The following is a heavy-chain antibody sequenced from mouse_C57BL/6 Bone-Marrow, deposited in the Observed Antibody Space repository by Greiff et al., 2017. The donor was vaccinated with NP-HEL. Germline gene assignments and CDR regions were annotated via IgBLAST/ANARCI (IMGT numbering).Heavy chain of an antibody. J-gene: IGHJ4*01. Sequence: QVQLKESGPELVKPGASVKISCKASGYAFSSSWMNWVKQRPGKGLEWIGRIYPGDGDTNYNGKFKGKATLTADKSSSTAYMQLSSLTSEDSAVYFCAREAVARVDYWGQGTSVTVSS. V-gene: IGHV1-82*01. D-gene: IGHD1-1*02. CDR3: AREAVARVDY. CDR2: IYPGDGDT. CDR1: GYAFSSSW.